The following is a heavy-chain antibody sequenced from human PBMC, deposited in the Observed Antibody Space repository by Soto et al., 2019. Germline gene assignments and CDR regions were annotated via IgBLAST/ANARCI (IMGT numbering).Heavy chain of an antibody. CDR1: GFMFSNHG. CDR3: VSGDNWNDEASDY. CDR2: IWSDGNNR. Sequence: QVPLVESGGGVVQPGRSLRLSCAASGFMFSNHGMHWVRQAPGKGLEWVAVIWSDGNNRDYADSVKGRFTISRDNSKNTLYLQMNSLRAEDTAVYYCVSGDNWNDEASDYWGQGTLVTVSS. D-gene: IGHD1-1*01. J-gene: IGHJ4*02. V-gene: IGHV3-33*01.